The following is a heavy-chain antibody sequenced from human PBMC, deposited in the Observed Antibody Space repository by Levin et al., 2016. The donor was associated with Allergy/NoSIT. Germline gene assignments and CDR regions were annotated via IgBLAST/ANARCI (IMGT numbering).Heavy chain of an antibody. CDR1: GGSISSSSYY. J-gene: IGHJ4*02. V-gene: IGHV4-39*01. CDR3: ASPYSSSSGRFDY. D-gene: IGHD6-6*01. Sequence: SVTLSLTCTVSGGSISSSSYYWGWIRQPPGKGLEWIGSIYYSGSTYYNPSLKSRVTISVDTSKNQFSLKLSSVTAADTAVYYCASPYSSSSGRFDYWGQGTLVTVSS. CDR2: IYYSGST.